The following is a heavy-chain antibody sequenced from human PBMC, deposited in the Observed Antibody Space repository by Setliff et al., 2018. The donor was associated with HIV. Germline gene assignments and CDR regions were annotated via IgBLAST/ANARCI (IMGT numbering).Heavy chain of an antibody. J-gene: IGHJ6*03. CDR1: GGSLSSGSYY. Sequence: TLSLTCTVSGGSLSSGSYYWSWIRQPAGKGLEWIGRIYTSGSTNYNPSLKSRVTISVDTSKNQFSLKLRSVTAADTAVYYCARETYYYDNPQYYYYYMDVWGKGTTVTVSS. D-gene: IGHD3-22*01. CDR2: IYTSGST. CDR3: ARETYYYDNPQYYYYYMDV. V-gene: IGHV4-61*02.